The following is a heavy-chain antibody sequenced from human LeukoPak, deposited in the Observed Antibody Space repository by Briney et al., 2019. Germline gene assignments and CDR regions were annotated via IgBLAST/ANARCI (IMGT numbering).Heavy chain of an antibody. V-gene: IGHV4-4*09. J-gene: IGHJ6*04. CDR2: IYSSGST. CDR1: GGSISGYY. CDR3: ARFTYTTRPSDV. Sequence: SETLSLTCSVSGGSISGYYWSWIRQPPGQTLEWIGYIYSSGSTNYNPSLQSRVTMSVNTSMNQFSLRLSSVTAADTAVYYCARFTYTTRPSDVWGKGTTVTVSS. D-gene: IGHD3-16*01.